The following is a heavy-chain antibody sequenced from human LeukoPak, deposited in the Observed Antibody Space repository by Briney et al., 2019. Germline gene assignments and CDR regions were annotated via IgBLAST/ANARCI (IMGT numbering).Heavy chain of an antibody. Sequence: ASVTVPYKASGYTFTGYYMHWVRQATGQGLEWMGWMNPNSGNTGYAQKFQGRVTITRNTSISTAYMELSSLRSEDTAVYYCARGQSRRYYDSSGYSNWGQGTLVTVSS. J-gene: IGHJ4*02. CDR3: ARGQSRRYYDSSGYSN. V-gene: IGHV1-8*03. CDR1: GYTFTGYY. CDR2: MNPNSGNT. D-gene: IGHD3-22*01.